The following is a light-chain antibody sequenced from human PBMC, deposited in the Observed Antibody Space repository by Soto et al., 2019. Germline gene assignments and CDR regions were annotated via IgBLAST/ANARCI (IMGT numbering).Light chain of an antibody. Sequence: IGLTQPPGTLSLSPGERATLSCRASKSVSSSYLAWYQQKPGQAPRLLIYGASSRPTGIPDRFSGSGSGTDFTLTISRLEPDDFAVYYCQQYGSSSPFCQGTRLEIK. V-gene: IGKV3-20*01. CDR3: QQYGSSSP. CDR2: GAS. J-gene: IGKJ5*01. CDR1: KSVSSSY.